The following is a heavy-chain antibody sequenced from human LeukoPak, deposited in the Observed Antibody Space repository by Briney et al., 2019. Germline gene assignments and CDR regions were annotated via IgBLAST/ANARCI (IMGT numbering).Heavy chain of an antibody. CDR1: GGSISSYY. Sequence: SETLSLTCTVSGGSISSYYWSWIRQPPGKGLEWIGYIYYSGSTNYNPSLKSRVTISVDTSKNQFSLKLSSVTAADTAVYYCARPARAGAAAGTIDYWGQGTLVTVSS. V-gene: IGHV4-59*08. J-gene: IGHJ4*02. D-gene: IGHD6-13*01. CDR3: ARPARAGAAAGTIDY. CDR2: IYYSGST.